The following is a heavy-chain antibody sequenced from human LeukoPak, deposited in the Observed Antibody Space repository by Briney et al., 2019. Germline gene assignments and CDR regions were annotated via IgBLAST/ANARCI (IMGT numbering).Heavy chain of an antibody. CDR3: ARGFYGSGSYSDFDY. Sequence: GGSLRLSCAASGFTFNTYSMSWVRQAPGKGLEWVSVIYSGGSTYYADSVKGRFTISRDNSKNTLYLQMNSLRAEDTAVYYCARGFYGSGSYSDFDYWGQGTLVTVSS. CDR1: GFTFNTYS. V-gene: IGHV3-66*01. CDR2: IYSGGST. D-gene: IGHD3-10*01. J-gene: IGHJ4*02.